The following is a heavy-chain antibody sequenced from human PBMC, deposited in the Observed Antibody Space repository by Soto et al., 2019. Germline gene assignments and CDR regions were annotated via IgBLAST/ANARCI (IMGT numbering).Heavy chain of an antibody. D-gene: IGHD3-10*01. CDR3: AKATHYYYGSGSPNWFDP. CDR2: ISYDGSNK. J-gene: IGHJ5*02. Sequence: SLRLSCAASGFTFSSYGMHWVRQAPGKGLEWVAVISYDGSNKYYADSVKGRFTISRDNSKNTLYLQMNSLRAEDTAVYYCAKATHYYYGSGSPNWFDPWGQGTLVTVSS. V-gene: IGHV3-30*18. CDR1: GFTFSSYG.